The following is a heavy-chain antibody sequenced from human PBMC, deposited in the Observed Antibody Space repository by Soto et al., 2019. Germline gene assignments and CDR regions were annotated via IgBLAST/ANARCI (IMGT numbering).Heavy chain of an antibody. CDR1: GGTFSSYA. CDR3: AREGREMATIDGDAFDI. Sequence: SVKVSCKASGGTFSSYAISWVRQAPGQGLEWMGGIIPIFGTANYAQKFQGRVTITADESTSTAYMELSSLRSEDTAVYYCAREGREMATIDGDAFDIWGQGTMVTVSS. J-gene: IGHJ3*02. D-gene: IGHD5-12*01. CDR2: IIPIFGTA. V-gene: IGHV1-69*13.